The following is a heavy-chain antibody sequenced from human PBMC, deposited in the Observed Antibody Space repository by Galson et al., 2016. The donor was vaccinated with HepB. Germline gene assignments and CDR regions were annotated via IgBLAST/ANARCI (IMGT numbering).Heavy chain of an antibody. Sequence: SVKVSCKASGGTFSSYAISWVRQAPGQGLEWMGGIIPIFATANYAQKFQGRVTITADESTSKAYMDPSSLRSEDTAVYYCAIFDYGEYRSYYYYGMDVWGQGTTVTVSS. CDR2: IIPIFATA. CDR1: GGTFSSYA. CDR3: AIFDYGEYRSYYYYGMDV. D-gene: IGHD4-17*01. J-gene: IGHJ6*02. V-gene: IGHV1-69*13.